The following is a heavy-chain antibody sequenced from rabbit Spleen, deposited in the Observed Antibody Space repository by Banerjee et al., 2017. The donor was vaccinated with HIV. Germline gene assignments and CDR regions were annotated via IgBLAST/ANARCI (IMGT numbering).Heavy chain of an antibody. CDR3: ARNYVNAFDP. CDR1: GFSFSSNW. D-gene: IGHD1-1*01. J-gene: IGHJ2*01. CDR2: IDTNDGDT. V-gene: IGHV1S45*01. Sequence: LEESGGDLVKPGGTLTLTCTVSGFSFSSNWICWVRQAPGKGLEWIACIDTNDGDTDYASWPKGRFTISKTSSTTVTLQMTSLTAADTATYFCARNYVNAFDPWGQGTLVTVS.